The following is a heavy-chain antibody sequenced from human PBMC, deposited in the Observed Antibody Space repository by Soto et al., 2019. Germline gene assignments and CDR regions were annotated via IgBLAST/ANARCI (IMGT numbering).Heavy chain of an antibody. Sequence: EVQLLESGGGLVQPGGSLRLPCAALGFTFSNYAMSWGRQAPEKGLEWVSIISGSSIITYYAGSVKGRFTISRDNSKNTMHLQMNSLRAEDTAVYYCAANWYENWFDPWGQGTLVTVSS. V-gene: IGHV3-23*01. CDR1: GFTFSNYA. CDR3: AANWYENWFDP. D-gene: IGHD1-1*01. J-gene: IGHJ5*02. CDR2: ISGSSIIT.